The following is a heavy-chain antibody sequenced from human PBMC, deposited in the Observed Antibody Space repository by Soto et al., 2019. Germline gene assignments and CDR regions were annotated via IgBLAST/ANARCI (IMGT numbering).Heavy chain of an antibody. V-gene: IGHV1-69*12. J-gene: IGHJ6*02. CDR1: GGTFSSYG. CDR3: ARAVEQSYSYYGMDV. CDR2: IIPVFGTA. Sequence: QVQLVQSGAEVKKPGSSVKVSCKASGGTFSSYGISWVRQAPGQGLEWMGGIIPVFGTANDAQKFQARVTITADESTSTAYMALSRLRSEDTAVYYCARAVEQSYSYYGMDVWGQGTTVTVSS.